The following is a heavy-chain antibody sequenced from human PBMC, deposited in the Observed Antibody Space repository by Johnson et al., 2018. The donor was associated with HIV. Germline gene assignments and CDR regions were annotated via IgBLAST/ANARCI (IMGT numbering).Heavy chain of an antibody. V-gene: IGHV3-30-3*01. CDR2: LSYDGSKE. CDR3: VSLSDDAFYF. CDR1: GFTFRTYA. Sequence: QVQLVESGGGVVQPGRSLRLSCAVSGFTFRTYAMHWVRQASGTGPEWVAVLSYDGSKEYYVDSGKGRFNLSRDISKNTLYLQMNSLRAEDTAVYYCVSLSDDAFYFWGQGIMVIVSS. J-gene: IGHJ3*01.